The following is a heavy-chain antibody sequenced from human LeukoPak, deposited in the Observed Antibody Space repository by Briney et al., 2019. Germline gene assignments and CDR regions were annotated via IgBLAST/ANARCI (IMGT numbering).Heavy chain of an antibody. D-gene: IGHD1-26*01. CDR2: IKSDGNST. Sequence: GGSLRLSCAASGFTFSSYWMHWVRQTPGKGLVWVSRIKSDGNSTSYADSVKGRFDISRDNAKNTLYLQMNSLRAEDTAVYYCARDRGSYYDYWGQGTLVTVSS. CDR3: ARDRGSYYDY. CDR1: GFTFSSYW. J-gene: IGHJ4*02. V-gene: IGHV3-74*01.